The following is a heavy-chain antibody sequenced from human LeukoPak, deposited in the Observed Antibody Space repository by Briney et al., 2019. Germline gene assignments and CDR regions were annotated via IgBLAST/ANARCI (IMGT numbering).Heavy chain of an antibody. J-gene: IGHJ4*02. CDR2: ISSSSDYI. Sequence: GGSLRLSCAASGFTFSSYGMNWVRQAPGKGLEWVSSISSSSDYIYYADSVKGRFTISRDNSMNTLYLQMNSLRAEDTAVYYCAKDDRIQTRRYSYNYWGQGTLVTVSS. D-gene: IGHD5-18*01. CDR3: AKDDRIQTRRYSYNY. CDR1: GFTFSSYG. V-gene: IGHV3-21*04.